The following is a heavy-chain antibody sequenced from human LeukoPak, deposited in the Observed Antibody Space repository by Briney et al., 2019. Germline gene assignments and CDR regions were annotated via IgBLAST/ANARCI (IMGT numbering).Heavy chain of an antibody. CDR2: ISNAGSGT. CDR3: ARGTAMVNFDY. CDR1: GFTFSNSA. V-gene: IGHV3-23*01. J-gene: IGHJ4*02. Sequence: GGSLRLSCAASGFTFSNSAMTWIRQLPGKGLEWVSTISNAGSGTYYADFVKGRFTIARDNSKNTLFLHMNSLRAEDTAVYYCARGTAMVNFDYWGQGTLVTVSS. D-gene: IGHD5-18*01.